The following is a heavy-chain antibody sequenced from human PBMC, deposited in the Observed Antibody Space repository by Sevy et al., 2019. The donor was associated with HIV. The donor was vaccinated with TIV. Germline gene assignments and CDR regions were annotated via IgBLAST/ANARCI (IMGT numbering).Heavy chain of an antibody. J-gene: IGHJ4*02. CDR1: GFTFSSYG. Sequence: GGSLRLSCAASGFTFSSYGMSWVRQAPGKGLEWVSAISGSGDSTYYADSVKGRFTISRDNSKNTLYLQMNSLRAEDTAVYYCAKAPSYSSSPLDFDYWGQGTLVTVSS. D-gene: IGHD6-13*01. CDR2: ISGSGDST. V-gene: IGHV3-23*01. CDR3: AKAPSYSSSPLDFDY.